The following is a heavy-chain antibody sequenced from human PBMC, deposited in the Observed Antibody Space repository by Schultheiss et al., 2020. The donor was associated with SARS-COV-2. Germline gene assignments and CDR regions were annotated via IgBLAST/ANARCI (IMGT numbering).Heavy chain of an antibody. D-gene: IGHD6-25*01. CDR3: ARDGSGGWHFDL. Sequence: GGSLRLSCAPSGITFSDVWMSWVRQAPGKGLEWVSAISGSGGSTYYADSVKGRFTISRDNARNSLFLQMNSLRAEDTAVYYCARDGSGGWHFDLWGRGTLVTVSS. CDR2: ISGSGGST. J-gene: IGHJ2*01. CDR1: GITFSDVW. V-gene: IGHV3-23*01.